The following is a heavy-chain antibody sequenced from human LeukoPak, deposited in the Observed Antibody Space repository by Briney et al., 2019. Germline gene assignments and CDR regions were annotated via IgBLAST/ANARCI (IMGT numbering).Heavy chain of an antibody. CDR1: GYSISSGYY. CDR3: ARVSMGSSHDY. V-gene: IGHV4-38-2*02. CDR2: IYHSGST. Sequence: KPSETLSLTCTVSGYSISSGYYWGWIRQPPGKGLEWIGSIYHSGSTYYNPSLKSRVTISVDTSKNQFSLKLSSVTAADTAVYYCARVSMGSSHDYWGQGTLVTVSS. J-gene: IGHJ4*02. D-gene: IGHD6-13*01.